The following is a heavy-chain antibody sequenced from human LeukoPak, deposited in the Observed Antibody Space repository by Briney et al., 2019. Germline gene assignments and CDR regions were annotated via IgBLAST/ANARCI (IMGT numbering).Heavy chain of an antibody. J-gene: IGHJ4*02. CDR2: IIPIFGTA. CDR3: AREHYYDSIGYYGY. V-gene: IGHV1-69*05. Sequence: GSSVKVSCKASGGTFSSYAISWVRQAPGQGLEWMGGIIPIFGTANYAQKFQGRVTITTDESTSTAYMELSSLRSEDTAVYYCAREHYYDSIGYYGYWGQGTLVTVSS. D-gene: IGHD3-22*01. CDR1: GGTFSSYA.